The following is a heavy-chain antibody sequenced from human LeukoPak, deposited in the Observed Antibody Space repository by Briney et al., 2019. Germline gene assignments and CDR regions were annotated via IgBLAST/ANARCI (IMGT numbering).Heavy chain of an antibody. Sequence: GGSLRLSFSASGFTFGSYWMNWVPQAPGKGPEWVANIKQDGSEINYVDSVKGRFIISRDNAKNSLYLQMNSLRVDDTAVYYCAGGSGWITGDWGHGTLVTVSS. D-gene: IGHD1-14*01. J-gene: IGHJ4*01. V-gene: IGHV3-7*03. CDR3: AGGSGWITGD. CDR1: GFTFGSYW. CDR2: IKQDGSEI.